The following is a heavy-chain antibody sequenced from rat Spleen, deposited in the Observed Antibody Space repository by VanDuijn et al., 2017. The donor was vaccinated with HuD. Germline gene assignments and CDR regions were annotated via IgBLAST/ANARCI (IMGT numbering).Heavy chain of an antibody. D-gene: IGHD1-2*01. J-gene: IGHJ3*01. CDR1: GFTFNNYW. V-gene: IGHV5-31*01. Sequence: EVQLVESGGGLVQPGRSLKLSCVASGFTFNNYWMSWIRQAPGKGLEWVASITNTGGSIYYPDSVKGRFTISRDDVKSTLYLQMNSLRSEDTATYYCTTRPYYSSLNWFPYWGQGTLVTVSS. CDR2: ITNTGGSI. CDR3: TTRPYYSSLNWFPY.